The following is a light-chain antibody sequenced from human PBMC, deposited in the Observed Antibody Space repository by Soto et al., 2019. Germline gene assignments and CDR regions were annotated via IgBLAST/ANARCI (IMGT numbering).Light chain of an antibody. CDR3: QRYVNFPGT. CDR2: AAS. J-gene: IGKJ1*01. V-gene: IGKV1-16*02. Sequence: DIQMTQSPSSLSASVGDRITITCRASQDIRNYLAWFQQKPGKAPKSLIYAASTLQPGVPSKFSGSGSAKDFSLTISSLQPEVFVSYYGQRYVNFPGTVGQGTTAEIK. CDR1: QDIRNY.